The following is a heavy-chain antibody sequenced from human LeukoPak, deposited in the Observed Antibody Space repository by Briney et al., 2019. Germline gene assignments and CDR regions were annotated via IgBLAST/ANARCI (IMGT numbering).Heavy chain of an antibody. Sequence: SQTLSLTCAISGDSVSSNSAAWNWIRQSPSRGLEWLGRTYYRSKWYNDYAVSVKSRVTINPDTSKNQFSLQLNSVTPEDTAVYYCARDTRGYYDSSGYYDYWGQGTLVTVSS. V-gene: IGHV6-1*01. J-gene: IGHJ4*02. CDR2: TYYRSKWYN. CDR1: GDSVSSNSAA. D-gene: IGHD3-22*01. CDR3: ARDTRGYYDSSGYYDY.